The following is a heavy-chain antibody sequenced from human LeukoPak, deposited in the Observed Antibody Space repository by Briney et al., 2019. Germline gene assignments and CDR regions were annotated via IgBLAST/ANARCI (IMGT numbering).Heavy chain of an antibody. D-gene: IGHD2-8*02. J-gene: IGHJ4*02. Sequence: GGSLRLSCAASGFTFSSCWMSWVRRAPGKGLEWVANIKQDGSEKYYVDSVKGRFTISRDNAKNSLYLQMNSLRAEDTAVYYCARTTAALVGYWGQGTLVTVSS. V-gene: IGHV3-7*03. CDR2: IKQDGSEK. CDR3: ARTTAALVGY. CDR1: GFTFSSCW.